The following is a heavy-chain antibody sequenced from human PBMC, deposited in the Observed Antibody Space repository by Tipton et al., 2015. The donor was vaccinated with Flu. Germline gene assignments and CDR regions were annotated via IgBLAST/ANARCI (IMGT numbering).Heavy chain of an antibody. D-gene: IGHD3-22*01. J-gene: IGHJ4*02. V-gene: IGHV3-7*01. CDR3: ARFGPFDSSAQAQS. Sequence: SLRLSCAASGFTFRNYWMSWVRQAPGKGLEWVANIKQDGGERYYVDSVKGRFTISRDNAKNSLFLQMNSLRAEDTAVYYCARFGPFDSSAQAQSWGQGTLVTVSS. CDR1: GFTFRNYW. CDR2: IKQDGGER.